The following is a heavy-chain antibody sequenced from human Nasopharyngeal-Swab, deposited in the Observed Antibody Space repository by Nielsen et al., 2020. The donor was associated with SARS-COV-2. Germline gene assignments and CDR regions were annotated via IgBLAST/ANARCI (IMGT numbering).Heavy chain of an antibody. J-gene: IGHJ5*02. CDR1: GGSFSGYY. CDR2: NNHSGST. V-gene: IGHV4-34*01. D-gene: IGHD3-10*01. Sequence: SQTLSLTCAVYGGSFSGYYWSWIRHPPGKGLEWIGENNHSGSTNYNPSLKSRVTISVDTSKNQFSVKLTSVTAADTAVYYCASNTYYYGSGSDFPWFDPWGQGTLVTVSS. CDR3: ASNTYYYGSGSDFPWFDP.